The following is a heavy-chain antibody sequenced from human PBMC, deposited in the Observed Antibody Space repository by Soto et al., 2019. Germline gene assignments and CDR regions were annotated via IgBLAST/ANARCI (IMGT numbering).Heavy chain of an antibody. CDR2: IWYDGSNK. J-gene: IGHJ4*02. CDR3: ASHYYDSSGYYSIPDY. D-gene: IGHD3-22*01. CDR1: GFTFSSYG. Sequence: PGGSLRLSCAASGFTFSSYGMHWVRQAPGKGLEWVAVIWYDGSNKYYADSVKGRFTISRDNSKNTLYLQMNSLRAEDTAVYYCASHYYDSSGYYSIPDYWGQGTLVTVSS. V-gene: IGHV3-33*01.